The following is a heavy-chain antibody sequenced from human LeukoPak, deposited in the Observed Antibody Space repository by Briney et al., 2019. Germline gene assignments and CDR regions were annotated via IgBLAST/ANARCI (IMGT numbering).Heavy chain of an antibody. D-gene: IGHD3-10*01. CDR3: AKLPKRITMVRGVMIAFDY. J-gene: IGHJ4*02. CDR1: GFTFSSYA. CDR2: ISGSGGTT. V-gene: IGHV3-23*01. Sequence: GGSLRLSCAASGFTFSSYAMSWVRQAPGKGLEWVSGISGSGGTTYHADSVKGRFTISRDNSKNTLYLQMNSLRAEDTAVYYCAKLPKRITMVRGVMIAFDYWGQGTLVTVSS.